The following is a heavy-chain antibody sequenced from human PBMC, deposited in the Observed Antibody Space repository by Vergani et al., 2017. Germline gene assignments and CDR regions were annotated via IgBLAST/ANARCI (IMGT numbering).Heavy chain of an antibody. CDR2: IFSNDEK. CDR3: ARTPNYYGSGSYYDY. J-gene: IGHJ4*02. Sequence: QVTLKESGPVLVKPTETLTLTCTVSGFSLSNARMGVSWIRQPPGKALEWLAHIFSNDEKSYSTSLKSRLTISKDTSKSQVCLTMTNMDPVDTATYYCARTPNYYGSGSYYDYWGQGTLVTVSS. CDR1: GFSLSNARMG. V-gene: IGHV2-26*01. D-gene: IGHD3-10*01.